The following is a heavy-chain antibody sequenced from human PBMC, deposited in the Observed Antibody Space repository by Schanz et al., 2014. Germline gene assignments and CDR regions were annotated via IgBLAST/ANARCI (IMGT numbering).Heavy chain of an antibody. CDR1: GFTFSIHY. V-gene: IGHV3-7*01. Sequence: EVQLVESGGGLVQPGGSLRLTCAASGFTFSIHYMSWVRQAPGKGLEWVAKIKTDGSEKLYVDSVRGRFAVSRDNVKNSLYLEMNSLRAEDTAQYHCVKEEWWGFDPWGQGTLVTVSS. D-gene: IGHD2-15*01. CDR3: VKEEWWGFDP. J-gene: IGHJ5*02. CDR2: IKTDGSEK.